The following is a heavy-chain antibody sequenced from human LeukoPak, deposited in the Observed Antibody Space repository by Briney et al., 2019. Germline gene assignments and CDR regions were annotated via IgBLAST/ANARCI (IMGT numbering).Heavy chain of an antibody. V-gene: IGHV3-23*01. D-gene: IGHD6-13*01. CDR2: ISGSGGTT. Sequence: GGSLRLSCAASGFTFSSYAMSWVRQAPGKRLEWVSGISGSGGTTYYADSVKGRFTISRDNSKNTLYLQMNSLRAEDTAVYFCAKDQGMAAAGTNSNWFDPWGQGTLVTVSS. CDR3: AKDQGMAAAGTNSNWFDP. CDR1: GFTFSSYA. J-gene: IGHJ5*02.